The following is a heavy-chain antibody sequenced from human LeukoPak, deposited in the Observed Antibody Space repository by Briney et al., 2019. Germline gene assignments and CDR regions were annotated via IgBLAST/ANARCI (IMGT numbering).Heavy chain of an antibody. Sequence: GGSLRLSCAASGFTFSSYAMSWVRQAPGKGLEWVSAISGSGGSTCYADSVKGRFTISRDNSKNTLYLQMNSLRAEDTAVYYCAKQPSQYYYDSSGYDYWGQGTLVTVSS. CDR2: ISGSGGST. V-gene: IGHV3-23*01. CDR3: AKQPSQYYYDSSGYDY. D-gene: IGHD3-22*01. J-gene: IGHJ4*02. CDR1: GFTFSSYA.